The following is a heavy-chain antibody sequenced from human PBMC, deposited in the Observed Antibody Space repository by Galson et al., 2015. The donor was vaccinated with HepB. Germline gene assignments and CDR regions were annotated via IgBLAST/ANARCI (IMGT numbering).Heavy chain of an antibody. CDR2: IYGNDDK. CDR1: GFSLSTSGVG. Sequence: PALVKPTQTLTLTCTFSGFSLSTSGVGVGWLRRPPGKALEWLALIYGNDDKRYSPSLKSRLTITKDTSKNQVVLTMTNMDPVDTATYYCAHRASSGYPNAFDIWGQGTMVTVSS. CDR3: AHRASSGYPNAFDI. D-gene: IGHD5-12*01. V-gene: IGHV2-5*01. J-gene: IGHJ3*02.